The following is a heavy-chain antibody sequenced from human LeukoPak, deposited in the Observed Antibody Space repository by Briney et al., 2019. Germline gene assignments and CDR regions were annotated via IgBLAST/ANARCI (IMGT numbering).Heavy chain of an antibody. CDR1: GGTFSSYA. Sequence: ASVKVSCKASGGTFSSYAISWVRQAPGQGLEWMGRIIPILGIANYAQKFQGRVTITADKSTSTAYMELSSLRSEDTAVYYCARAPPLGYGHPIDYWGQGTLVTVSS. J-gene: IGHJ4*02. CDR3: ARAPPLGYGHPIDY. D-gene: IGHD3-22*01. V-gene: IGHV1-69*04. CDR2: IIPILGIA.